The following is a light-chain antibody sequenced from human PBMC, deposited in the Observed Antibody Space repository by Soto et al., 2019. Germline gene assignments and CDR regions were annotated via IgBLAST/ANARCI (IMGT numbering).Light chain of an antibody. CDR1: QRFSSW. CDR2: QTS. J-gene: IGKJ1*01. V-gene: IGKV1-5*03. CDR3: QYENHYCCT. Sequence: DIQLTQSPSTLSASVGDRVTITCRASQRFSSWLAWYQQKPGKAPKFLIYQTSNLESGVPSRFSGSGSGTQLTLTLSSLQPDDFANYYCQYENHYCCTFGQGTKVEIK.